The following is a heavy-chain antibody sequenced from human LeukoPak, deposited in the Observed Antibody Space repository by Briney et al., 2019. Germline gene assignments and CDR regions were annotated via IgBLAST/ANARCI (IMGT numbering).Heavy chain of an antibody. J-gene: IGHJ4*02. CDR1: GFTFSTYA. V-gene: IGHV3-30-3*01. CDR3: AKDHYDSSGYPDY. D-gene: IGHD3-22*01. Sequence: GGSLRLSCAASGFTFSTYAMHWVRQAPGKGLEWVALFSYDGSTKYYADSVKGRFTISRDNSKNTLYLQMNSLRAEDTAVYYCAKDHYDSSGYPDYWGQGTLVTVSS. CDR2: FSYDGSTK.